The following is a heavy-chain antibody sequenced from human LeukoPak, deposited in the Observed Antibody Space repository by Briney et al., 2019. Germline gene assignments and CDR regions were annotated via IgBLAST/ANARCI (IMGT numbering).Heavy chain of an antibody. CDR3: ARAHSSGWYAHYYYYYMDV. CDR1: GFTFSSYE. J-gene: IGHJ6*03. D-gene: IGHD6-19*01. V-gene: IGHV3-48*03. Sequence: HPGGSLRLSCAASGFTFSSYEMNWVRQAPGKGLEWVSYISSSGSTIYYADSVKGRFTISRDNAKNSLYLQMNSLRAEDTAVYYCARAHSSGWYAHYYYYYMDVWGKGTTVTISS. CDR2: ISSSGSTI.